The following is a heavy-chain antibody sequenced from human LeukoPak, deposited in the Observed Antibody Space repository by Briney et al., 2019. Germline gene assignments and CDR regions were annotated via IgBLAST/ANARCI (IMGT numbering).Heavy chain of an antibody. D-gene: IGHD5-24*01. V-gene: IGHV4-59*01. CDR2: IYYSGSA. Sequence: SETLSLTCTVSGGSISSYYWSWIRQPPGKGLEWIGYIYYSGSANYNPSLKSRVTISVDTSKNQFSLKLTSVTAADTAVYYCARARGATIFQSAFDIWGQGTMVTVSS. CDR1: GGSISSYY. J-gene: IGHJ3*02. CDR3: ARARGATIFQSAFDI.